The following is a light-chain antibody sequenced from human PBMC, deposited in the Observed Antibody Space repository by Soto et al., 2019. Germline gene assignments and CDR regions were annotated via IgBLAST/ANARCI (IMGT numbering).Light chain of an antibody. Sequence: QSVLTQPPSASGTPGQRVTISCSGSTSNLGSHFVYWYQQLPGTAPKLLIYNNNQRPSGVPDRFSGSKSGTSASLAISGLGSDDESDYYCAAWDDSRSGPVFGGGTQLTVL. CDR3: AAWDDSRSGPV. CDR1: TSNLGSHF. CDR2: NNN. V-gene: IGLV1-47*02. J-gene: IGLJ3*02.